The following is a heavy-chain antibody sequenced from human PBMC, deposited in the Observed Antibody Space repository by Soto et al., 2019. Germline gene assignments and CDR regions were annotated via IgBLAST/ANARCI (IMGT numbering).Heavy chain of an antibody. D-gene: IGHD4-17*01. Sequence: SATLSLTSTVSGGSISSYYWSWIRQPPGKGLEWLGYIYYSGSTNYNPSLKSRVTISVDTSKNHFSLKLSSVTAADTAVYYCASYGDYPDYWGQGTLVTVSS. CDR2: IYYSGST. CDR3: ASYGDYPDY. V-gene: IGHV4-59*01. J-gene: IGHJ4*02. CDR1: GGSISSYY.